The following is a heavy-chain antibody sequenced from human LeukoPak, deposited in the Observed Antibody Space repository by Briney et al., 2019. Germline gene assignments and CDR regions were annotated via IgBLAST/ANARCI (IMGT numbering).Heavy chain of an antibody. D-gene: IGHD1-26*01. CDR1: GYSISSGYY. Sequence: SETLSLTCAVSGYSISSGYYWGWIRQPPGKGLEWIGSIYHSGSTYYSPSLKSRVTISVDTSKNQFSLKLSSVTAADTAVYYCARVSGLIDYWGQGTLVTVSS. J-gene: IGHJ4*02. CDR2: IYHSGST. CDR3: ARVSGLIDY. V-gene: IGHV4-38-2*01.